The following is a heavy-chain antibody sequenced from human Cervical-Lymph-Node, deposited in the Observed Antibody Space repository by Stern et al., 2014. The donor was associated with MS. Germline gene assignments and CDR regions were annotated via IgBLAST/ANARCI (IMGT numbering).Heavy chain of an antibody. J-gene: IGHJ5*02. V-gene: IGHV3-74*01. D-gene: IGHD1-26*01. Sequence: VHLVESGGGLVQPGGSLRLSCVASEFTFSSYWMHWIRQAPGKGLVWVSRIRGDGNSPSYADSVRGRFTVSRDNAKNTLYLQMNSLRGEDTAMYYCARDRAGGGPWFDPRGQGTLVTVSS. CDR1: EFTFSSYW. CDR2: IRGDGNSP. CDR3: ARDRAGGGPWFDP.